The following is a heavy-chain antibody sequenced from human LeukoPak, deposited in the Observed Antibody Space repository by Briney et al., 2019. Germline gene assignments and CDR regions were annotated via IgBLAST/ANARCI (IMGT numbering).Heavy chain of an antibody. CDR2: INHSGST. D-gene: IGHD3-22*01. Sequence: PSETLSLTCAVYGGSFSGYYWSWIRQPPGKGLEWIGEINHSGSTNYNPSLKSRVTISVDTSKNQFSLKLSSVTAADTAVYYCARGLPNYYDSSGYYYDAFDIWGQGTMVTVSS. CDR1: GGSFSGYY. CDR3: ARGLPNYYDSSGYYYDAFDI. V-gene: IGHV4-34*01. J-gene: IGHJ3*02.